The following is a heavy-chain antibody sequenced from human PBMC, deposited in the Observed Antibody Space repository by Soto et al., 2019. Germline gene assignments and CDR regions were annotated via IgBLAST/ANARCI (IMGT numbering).Heavy chain of an antibody. CDR1: GFSLSDYA. CDR2: ISDDGSNK. V-gene: IGHV3-30-3*01. D-gene: IGHD4-4*01. Sequence: QVQLVESGGGVVQPGRSLRLSCAASGFSLSDYAFHWVRQAPGKGLELVAVISDDGSNKYYPDSVRGRFTVSRDNYKNTLYLQMNSLRIEDTAVYYCGRVPTVRYIDYWGQGPLVTVSS. CDR3: GRVPTVRYIDY. J-gene: IGHJ4*02.